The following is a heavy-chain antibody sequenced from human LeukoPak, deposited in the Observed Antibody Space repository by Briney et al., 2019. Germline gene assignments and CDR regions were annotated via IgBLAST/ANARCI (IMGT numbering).Heavy chain of an antibody. CDR2: VHYSGST. CDR1: GVSISSHY. V-gene: IGHV4-59*11. CDR3: ARGRASPPCFFDY. J-gene: IGHJ4*02. Sequence: SETLSLTCNVSGVSISSHYWTWIRQPPGKGLEWIGYVHYSGSTNSKPSLKSRVTISVDTSKNQFSLKLSSVTAADTAIYYCARGRASPPCFFDYWGQGALVTVSS.